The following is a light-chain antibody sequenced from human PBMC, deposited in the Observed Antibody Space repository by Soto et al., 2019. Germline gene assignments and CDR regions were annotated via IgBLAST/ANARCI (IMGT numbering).Light chain of an antibody. CDR1: QSISSW. Sequence: IRMTQTPSTLSASVGDRVTITCRASQSISSWLAWYQQKPGKAPKLLIYKASSLESGVPSRFSGSGSGTDFTLTISSLEPEDFAVYYWQHGRDLGQGTRLEIK. J-gene: IGKJ5*01. V-gene: IGKV1-5*03. CDR3: QHGRD. CDR2: KAS.